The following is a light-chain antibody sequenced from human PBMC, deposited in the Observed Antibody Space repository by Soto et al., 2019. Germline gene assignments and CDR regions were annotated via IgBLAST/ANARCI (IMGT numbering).Light chain of an antibody. CDR3: QKYNNAPRT. V-gene: IGKV1-27*01. Sequence: DIQMTQSPSSLSASVGDRVTVTCRATQDISNYLAWYQQKPGKVPKLLIYAASTLQSGVPSRFSGSGSGTDFTLTISSLQPEDAATYYCQKYNNAPRTFGQGTKVEI. CDR2: AAS. CDR1: QDISNY. J-gene: IGKJ1*01.